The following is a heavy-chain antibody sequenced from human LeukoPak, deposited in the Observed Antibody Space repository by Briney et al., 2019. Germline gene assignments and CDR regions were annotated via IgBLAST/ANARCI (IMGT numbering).Heavy chain of an antibody. Sequence: SETLSLTCTVSGGSISSSSYCWGWIRQPPGKGLEWIGSVYYSGSTYYNSSLKSRATISVDTSKNQFSLKLRSVTAADTAMYFCARQRLDYGELNWSDPWGQGTLVTVSS. D-gene: IGHD4-17*01. CDR3: ARQRLDYGELNWSDP. CDR2: VYYSGST. J-gene: IGHJ5*02. V-gene: IGHV4-39*01. CDR1: GGSISSSSYC.